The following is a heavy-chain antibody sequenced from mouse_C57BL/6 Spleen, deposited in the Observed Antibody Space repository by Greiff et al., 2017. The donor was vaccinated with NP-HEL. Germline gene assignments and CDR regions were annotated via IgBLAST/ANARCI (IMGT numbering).Heavy chain of an antibody. J-gene: IGHJ4*01. D-gene: IGHD2-4*01. V-gene: IGHV1-52*01. CDR1: GYTFTSYW. CDR2: IDPSDSET. Sequence: VQLQQPGAELVRPGSSVKLSCKASGYTFTSYWMHWVKQRPIQGLEWIGNIDPSDSETHYNQKFKDKATLTVDKSSSTAYMQLSSLTSEDSAVYYCARERAYDCGYAMDYWGQGTSVTVSS. CDR3: ARERAYDCGYAMDY.